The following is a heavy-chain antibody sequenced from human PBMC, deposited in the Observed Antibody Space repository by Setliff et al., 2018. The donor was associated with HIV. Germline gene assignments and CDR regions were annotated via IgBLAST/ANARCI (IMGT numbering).Heavy chain of an antibody. Sequence: SETLSLTCSVSGGSIRSHYWSWIRQPPGKGLEWIGYIYYSGSTNYNPSLKNRVTISIDTSKKQFSLNLSSVTAADTAVYYCARDAGGSVGNYYFDYWGQGTLVTVSS. CDR3: ARDAGGSVGNYYFDY. D-gene: IGHD2-15*01. CDR1: GGSIRSHY. V-gene: IGHV4-59*11. J-gene: IGHJ4*02. CDR2: IYYSGST.